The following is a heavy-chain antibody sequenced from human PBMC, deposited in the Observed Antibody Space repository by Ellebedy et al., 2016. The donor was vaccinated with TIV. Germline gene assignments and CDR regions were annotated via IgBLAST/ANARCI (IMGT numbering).Heavy chain of an antibody. J-gene: IGHJ3*02. CDR1: GFNFGSAW. Sequence: PGGSLRLSCAASGFNFGSAWMNWVRQAPGKGLEWVGRSKSKRDVEATDYVAPVKGRFTISRDDSKATLYLQMNSLRTEDTAVYYCTTEVGAMGIWGQGTMVTVSS. CDR2: SKSKRDVEAT. CDR3: TTEVGAMGI. D-gene: IGHD1-26*01. V-gene: IGHV3-15*07.